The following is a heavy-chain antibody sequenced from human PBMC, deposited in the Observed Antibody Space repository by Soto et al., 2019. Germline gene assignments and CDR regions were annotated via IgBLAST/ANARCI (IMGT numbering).Heavy chain of an antibody. D-gene: IGHD4-4*01. CDR3: ASHPTVTQYYYGMDV. V-gene: IGHV5-10-1*01. CDR1: GYSFTSYW. CDR2: IDPSDSYT. J-gene: IGHJ6*02. Sequence: ESLKISCKGSGYSFTSYWISWARQMPGKGLEWMGRIDPSDSYTNYSPSFQGHVTISADKSISTAYLQWSSLKASDTAMYYCASHPTVTQYYYGMDVWGQGTTVTV.